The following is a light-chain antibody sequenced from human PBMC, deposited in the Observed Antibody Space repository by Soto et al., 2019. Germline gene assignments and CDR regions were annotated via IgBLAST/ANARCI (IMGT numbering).Light chain of an antibody. CDR3: CSSAGTYTSV. J-gene: IGLJ3*02. V-gene: IGLV2-11*01. CDR2: DVS. Sequence: QSVLTQPRSVSWSPGQSVTISCTGTSSDVGGYNYVSWYQQHPGKAPKLMISDVSKRPSGVPDRFSGSKSGNTASLTISGLQAEDEADYYCCSSAGTYTSVFGGGTKVTVL. CDR1: SSDVGGYNY.